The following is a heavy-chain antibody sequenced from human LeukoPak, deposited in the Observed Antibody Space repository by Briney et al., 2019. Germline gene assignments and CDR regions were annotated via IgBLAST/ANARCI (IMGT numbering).Heavy chain of an antibody. Sequence: GGSLRLSCAASGFTFSSYAMSWDRQAPGKGLEWVSAISGSGGSTYYADSVKGRFTISRDNSKNTLYLQMNSLRAEDTAVYYCAKWVITMVRGVPARYFDYWGQGTLVTVSS. CDR1: GFTFSSYA. D-gene: IGHD3-10*01. J-gene: IGHJ4*02. CDR2: ISGSGGST. V-gene: IGHV3-23*01. CDR3: AKWVITMVRGVPARYFDY.